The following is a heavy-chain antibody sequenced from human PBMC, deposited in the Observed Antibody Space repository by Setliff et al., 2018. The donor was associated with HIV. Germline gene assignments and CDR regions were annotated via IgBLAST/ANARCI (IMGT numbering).Heavy chain of an antibody. V-gene: IGHV4-59*08. CDR2: ISYSGNT. Sequence: SETLSLTCNVSGGSISNYYWTWMRQPPGKGLEWVAYISYSGNTNYHPALRSRLTISVDTSKNQFSLKLSSVTAADTAVYYCARGDDYSNYVAFDIWGQGTMVTVSS. D-gene: IGHD4-4*01. CDR3: ARGDDYSNYVAFDI. J-gene: IGHJ3*02. CDR1: GGSISNYY.